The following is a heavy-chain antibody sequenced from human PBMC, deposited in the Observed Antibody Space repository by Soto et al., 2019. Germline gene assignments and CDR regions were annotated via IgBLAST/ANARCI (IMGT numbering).Heavy chain of an antibody. D-gene: IGHD3-3*01. CDR2: INGDGSRT. CDR3: ARGTI. J-gene: IGHJ4*02. Sequence: EVQVVESGGGLVQPGGSLRLSCVVSGFTFSSYWMHWVRQAPGKGLVCVSRINGDGSRTKNADSVKGRFTISRDNAKNMLYLQMNSLRVEDTAVYYCARGTIRGQGTLVTVSS. CDR1: GFTFSSYW. V-gene: IGHV3-74*01.